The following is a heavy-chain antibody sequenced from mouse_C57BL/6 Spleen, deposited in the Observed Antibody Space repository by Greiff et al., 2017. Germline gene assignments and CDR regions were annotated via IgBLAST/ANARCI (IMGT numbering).Heavy chain of an antibody. CDR2: IHPNSGST. CDR3: ARASYSNGYFDY. V-gene: IGHV1-64*01. CDR1: GYTFTSYW. Sequence: QVQLQQPGAELVKPGASVKLSCKASGYTFTSYWMHWVKQRPGQGLEWIGMIHPNSGSTNYNEKFKSKATLTVDKSSSTAYMHLSSLTSEDSAVXYCARASYSNGYFDYWGQGTTLTVSS. J-gene: IGHJ2*01. D-gene: IGHD2-5*01.